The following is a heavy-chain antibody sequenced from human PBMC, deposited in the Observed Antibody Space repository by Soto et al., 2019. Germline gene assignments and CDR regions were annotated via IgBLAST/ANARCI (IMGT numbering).Heavy chain of an antibody. CDR2: ISSSSSTI. J-gene: IGHJ4*02. CDR3: ARDLAWYYDILTGYPAHFDY. D-gene: IGHD3-9*01. CDR1: GFTFSSYS. Sequence: GGSLRLSCAASGFTFSSYSMNWVRQAPGKGLEWVSYISSSSSTIYYAESVKGRFTISRDNAKNSLYLQMNSLRAEDTAVYYCARDLAWYYDILTGYPAHFDYWGQGTLVTVSS. V-gene: IGHV3-48*01.